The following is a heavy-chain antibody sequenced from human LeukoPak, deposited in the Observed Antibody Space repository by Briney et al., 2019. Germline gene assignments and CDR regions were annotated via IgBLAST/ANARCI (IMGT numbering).Heavy chain of an antibody. V-gene: IGHV3-23*01. CDR3: AKHPLGYYYDSSGYYDY. D-gene: IGHD3-22*01. CDR1: GFTFSSYA. CDR2: ISGSGGST. J-gene: IGHJ4*02. Sequence: PGGSLRLSCAASGFTFSSYAMSWVRQAPGKGLEWVSAISGSGGSTYYADSVKGRFTISRDNSKNTLYLQMNSPRAEDTAVYYCAKHPLGYYYDSSGYYDYWGQGTLVTVSS.